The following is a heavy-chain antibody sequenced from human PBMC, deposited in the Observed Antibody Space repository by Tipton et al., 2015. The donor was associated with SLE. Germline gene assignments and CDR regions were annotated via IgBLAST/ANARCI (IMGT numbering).Heavy chain of an antibody. J-gene: IGHJ3*02. V-gene: IGHV4-61*02. CDR3: ARSRKTAMAGDAFDI. Sequence: LRLSCTVSGGSISSGSYYWSWIRQPAGKGLEWIGRIYTSGSTNYNPSLKSRVTISVDPSKNRFSLKLSSVTAADTAVYYCARSRKTAMAGDAFDIWGQGTMVTVSS. CDR1: GGSISSGSYY. D-gene: IGHD5-18*01. CDR2: IYTSGST.